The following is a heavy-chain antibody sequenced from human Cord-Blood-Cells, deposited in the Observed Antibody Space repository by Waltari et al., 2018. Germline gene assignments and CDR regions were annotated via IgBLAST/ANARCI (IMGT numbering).Heavy chain of an antibody. CDR1: GGSISSSTW. V-gene: IGHV4-4*02. Sequence: QVQLQESGPGLVKPSGTLSLTCAVSGGSISSSTWWSWVRQPPGKGLEWIGEIYHSGSTNYNPSLKSRVTISVDKSKNQFSLKLSSVTAADTAVYYCARGFGYYYGSGSYLGAFDIWGQGTMVTVSS. D-gene: IGHD3-10*01. CDR2: IYHSGST. J-gene: IGHJ3*02. CDR3: ARGFGYYYGSGSYLGAFDI.